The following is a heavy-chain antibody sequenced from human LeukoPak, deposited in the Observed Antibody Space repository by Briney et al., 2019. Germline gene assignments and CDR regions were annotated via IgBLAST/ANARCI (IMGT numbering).Heavy chain of an antibody. CDR2: ISESGGST. Sequence: GGSLRLPCVVSGFTFSTSAMSWVRQAPGKGLEWVSGISESGGSTYYADSVKGRFTSSRDNSKNTLYLQMNNLRAEDTAAYYCAKGSFWGQGTLVTVSS. CDR3: AKGSF. D-gene: IGHD3-10*01. J-gene: IGHJ4*02. CDR1: GFTFSTSA. V-gene: IGHV3-23*01.